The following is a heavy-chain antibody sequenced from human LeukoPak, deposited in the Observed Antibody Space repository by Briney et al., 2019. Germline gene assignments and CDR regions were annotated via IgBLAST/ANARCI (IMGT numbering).Heavy chain of an antibody. CDR1: GGSISSGSYY. Sequence: PSETLSLTCTVSGGSISSGSYYWSWIRQPAGKGLEWIGRIYTSGSTNYNPSLKSRVTISVDTSKNQFSLKLSSVTAADTAVYFCARVFGRYQEAMDVWGQGTTVTVSS. D-gene: IGHD3-16*02. CDR2: IYTSGST. J-gene: IGHJ6*02. V-gene: IGHV4-61*02. CDR3: ARVFGRYQEAMDV.